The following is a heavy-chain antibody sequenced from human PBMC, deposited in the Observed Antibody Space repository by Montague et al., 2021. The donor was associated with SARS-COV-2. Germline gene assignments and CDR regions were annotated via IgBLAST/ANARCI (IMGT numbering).Heavy chain of an antibody. Sequence: CAISGDSVSSNSVAWSWLRQSPSRGLEWLGRTYYRSKWYSDYAPSLRGRLTVNPDASKNEFSLVLNYVTPEDTAVYYCVRYSGWFYFDFWGQGTLVTVSS. CDR3: VRYSGWFYFDF. J-gene: IGHJ4*02. D-gene: IGHD6-19*01. V-gene: IGHV6-1*01. CDR1: GDSVSSNSVA. CDR2: TYYRSKWYS.